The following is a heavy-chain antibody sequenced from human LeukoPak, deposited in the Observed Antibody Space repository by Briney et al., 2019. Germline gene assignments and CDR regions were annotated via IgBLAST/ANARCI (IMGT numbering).Heavy chain of an antibody. D-gene: IGHD2-15*01. Sequence: ASVKVSCKTSGNTFTTYYMHWVRQAPGQGLEWLGIINPSGDSTTYAQKFQGSVTMTRDTSTSTVYMDLSSLRSEDTAVYYCARHDLGGRSPFDCWGQGTLVTVSS. V-gene: IGHV1-46*01. J-gene: IGHJ4*02. CDR1: GNTFTTYY. CDR2: INPSGDST. CDR3: ARHDLGGRSPFDC.